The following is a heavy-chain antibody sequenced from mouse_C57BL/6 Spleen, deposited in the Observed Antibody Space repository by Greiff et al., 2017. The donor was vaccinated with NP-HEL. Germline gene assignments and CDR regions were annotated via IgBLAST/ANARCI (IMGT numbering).Heavy chain of an antibody. D-gene: IGHD1-1*01. CDR2: IYPGGGAT. V-gene: IGHV1-82*01. CDR1: GYAFSSSW. Sequence: VKLQESGPELVKPGASVKISCKASGYAFSSSWMNWVKQRPGKGLEWIGRIYPGGGATNYNGKFKGKATLTADKSSSTAYMQLSSLTSEDSAVYFCAREATVVAKGIYYYAMDYWGQGTSVTVSS. J-gene: IGHJ4*01. CDR3: AREATVVAKGIYYYAMDY.